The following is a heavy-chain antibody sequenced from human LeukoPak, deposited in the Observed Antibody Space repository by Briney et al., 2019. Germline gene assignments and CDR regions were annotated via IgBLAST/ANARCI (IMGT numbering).Heavy chain of an antibody. CDR3: AKSGARYFDWLLGAFDY. J-gene: IGHJ4*02. V-gene: IGHV3-23*01. CDR1: GFTFSSYA. D-gene: IGHD3-9*01. CDR2: ISGSGGST. Sequence: PAGSLRLSCAASGFTFSSYAMSWVRQAPGKGLEWVSAISGSGGSTYYADSVKGRFTISRDNSKNTLYLQMNSLGAEDTAVYYCAKSGARYFDWLLGAFDYWGQGTLVTVSS.